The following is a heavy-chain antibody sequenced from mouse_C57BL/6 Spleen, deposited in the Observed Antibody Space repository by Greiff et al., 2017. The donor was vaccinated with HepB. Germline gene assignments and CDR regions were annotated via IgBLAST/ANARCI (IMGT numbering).Heavy chain of an antibody. CDR3: ARSPIYYYGSDYYAMDY. CDR2: IRNKANGYTT. J-gene: IGHJ4*01. V-gene: IGHV7-3*01. Sequence: EVNVVESGGGLVQPGGSLSLSCAASGFTFTDYYMSWVRQPPGKALEWLGFIRNKANGYTTEYSASEKGRFTISRDNSQSILYLQMNALRAEDSATYYCARSPIYYYGSDYYAMDYWGQGTSVTVSS. D-gene: IGHD1-1*01. CDR1: GFTFTDYY.